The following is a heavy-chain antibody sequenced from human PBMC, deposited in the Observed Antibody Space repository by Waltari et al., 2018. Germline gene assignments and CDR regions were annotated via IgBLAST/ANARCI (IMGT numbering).Heavy chain of an antibody. CDR2: IYHDGTS. CDR3: SRQVLGYCTSAACRRLES. Sequence: QVQLQESGPGLVKSSETLSLTCDVSGYAVNSGFYCGWIRQAPGRGLEWVATIYHDGTSFYNPSLKSRLSGSMDTSKSPISLTLKTVTAADTALYYCSRQVLGYCTSAACRRLESWGQGTLVTVSS. CDR1: GYAVNSGFY. V-gene: IGHV4-38-2*01. J-gene: IGHJ4*02. D-gene: IGHD2-2*03.